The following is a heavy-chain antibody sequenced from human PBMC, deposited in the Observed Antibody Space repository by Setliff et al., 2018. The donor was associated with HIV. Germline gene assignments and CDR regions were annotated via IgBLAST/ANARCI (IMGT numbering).Heavy chain of an antibody. V-gene: IGHV4-31*03. CDR1: GGSISSGGYY. Sequence: SETLSLTCTVSGGSISSGGYYWSWIRQHPGKGLEWIGHIYYSGATYYNPSLKNRVTISLDTSKSQFSLTLTSVTAADTAMYYCARDQSDYNVLTGFGDFDYWGHGTLVTVSS. CDR3: ARDQSDYNVLTGFGDFDY. J-gene: IGHJ4*01. CDR2: IYYSGAT. D-gene: IGHD3-9*01.